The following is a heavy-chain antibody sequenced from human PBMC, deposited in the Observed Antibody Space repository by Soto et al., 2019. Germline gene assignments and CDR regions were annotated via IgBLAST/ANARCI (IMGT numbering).Heavy chain of an antibody. CDR3: ARGGYCSGDSCPWGFDP. CDR2: INHSGST. J-gene: IGHJ5*02. Sequence: ASETLSLTCAVYGGSFIGYSWSWMRQPPGKGLEWIGEINHSGSTNYNPSLKSRDTISVDTSKNQFSLKLSSVTAADTALYYCARGGYCSGDSCPWGFDPWGQGTLVTVS. V-gene: IGHV4-34*01. CDR1: GGSFIGYS. D-gene: IGHD2-15*01.